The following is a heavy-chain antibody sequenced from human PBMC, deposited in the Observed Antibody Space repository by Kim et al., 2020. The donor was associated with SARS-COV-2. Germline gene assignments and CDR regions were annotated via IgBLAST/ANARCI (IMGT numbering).Heavy chain of an antibody. CDR3: AKDKSDTAMVYEAFDL. D-gene: IGHD5-18*01. J-gene: IGHJ3*01. V-gene: IGHV3-53*01. Sequence: SVKGRFTISTDNTKNTLYLKKNRLRAEDTAVYYCAKDKSDTAMVYEAFDLWGQGTMVTVSS.